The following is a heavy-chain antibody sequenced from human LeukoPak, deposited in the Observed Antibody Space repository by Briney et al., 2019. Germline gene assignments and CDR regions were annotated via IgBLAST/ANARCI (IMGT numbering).Heavy chain of an antibody. CDR3: ASVTTVTTKGHGAFDI. J-gene: IGHJ3*02. Sequence: ASVKVSCKASGYTFTSYDINWVRQATGQELEWMGWMNPNSGNTGYAQNFQDRVTITADESTSTAYMELSSLRSEDTAVYYCASVTTVTTKGHGAFDIWGQGTMVTVSS. V-gene: IGHV1-8*03. CDR2: MNPNSGNT. CDR1: GYTFTSYD. D-gene: IGHD4-17*01.